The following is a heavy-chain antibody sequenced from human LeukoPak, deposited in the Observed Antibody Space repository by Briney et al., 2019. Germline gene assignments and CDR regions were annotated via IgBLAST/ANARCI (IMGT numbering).Heavy chain of an antibody. CDR1: GFTVSSNY. CDR3: ARDGLGWGSGHAFDI. CDR2: IYSGGST. D-gene: IGHD7-27*01. Sequence: PGGSLRLSCAASGFTVSSNYMSWVRQAPGRGLEWVSVIYSGGSTYYADSVKGRFTISRDNSKNTLYLQMNSLRAEDTAVYYCARDGLGWGSGHAFDIWGQGTMVTVSS. J-gene: IGHJ3*02. V-gene: IGHV3-53*01.